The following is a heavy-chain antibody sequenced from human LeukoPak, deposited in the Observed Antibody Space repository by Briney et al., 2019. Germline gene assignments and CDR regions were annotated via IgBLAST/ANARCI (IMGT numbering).Heavy chain of an antibody. J-gene: IGHJ4*02. V-gene: IGHV3-66*01. CDR3: AKDLQWLRSYFDY. D-gene: IGHD5-12*01. Sequence: GGSLRLSCAASGFTVSSNYMSWVRQAPGKGLEWVSVIYSGGSTYYADSVKGRFTISRDNSKNTLYLQMNSLRAEDTAVYYCAKDLQWLRSYFDYWGQGTLVTVSS. CDR1: GFTVSSNY. CDR2: IYSGGST.